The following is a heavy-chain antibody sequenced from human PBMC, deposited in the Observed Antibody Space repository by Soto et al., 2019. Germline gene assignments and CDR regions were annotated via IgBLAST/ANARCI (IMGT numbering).Heavy chain of an antibody. CDR1: GGTFSSYA. V-gene: IGHV1-69*01. J-gene: IGHJ5*02. CDR2: IIPIFGTA. Sequence: QVQLVQSGAEVKQPGSSVKVSCKASGGTFSSYAISWVRQAPGQGLEWMGGIIPIFGTANYAQKFQGRVTITADESKSTAYMELSSLSSEDKAVYYCASLDYDGSGIYSNQNWFDPWGQGTLVTVSS. CDR3: ASLDYDGSGIYSNQNWFDP. D-gene: IGHD3-10*01.